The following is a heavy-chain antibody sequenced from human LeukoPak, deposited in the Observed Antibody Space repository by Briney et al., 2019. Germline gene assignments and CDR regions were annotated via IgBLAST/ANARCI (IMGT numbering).Heavy chain of an antibody. D-gene: IGHD3-10*01. CDR1: GFTFSSYG. J-gene: IGHJ3*02. Sequence: GRSLRLSCAASGFTFSSYGMHWVRQAPGKGLEWVAVISYDGSNKYYADSVKGRFTISRDNSKNTLYVQMNSLRAEDTAVYYCAKASGVPWADYAFDIWGQGTRVTVSS. V-gene: IGHV3-30*18. CDR3: AKASGVPWADYAFDI. CDR2: ISYDGSNK.